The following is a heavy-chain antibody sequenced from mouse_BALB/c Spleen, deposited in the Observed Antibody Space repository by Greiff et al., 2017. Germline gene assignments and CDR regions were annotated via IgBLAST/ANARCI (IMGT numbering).Heavy chain of an antibody. D-gene: IGHD2-1*01. J-gene: IGHJ3*01. V-gene: IGHV5-4*01. CDR2: ISDGGSYT. CDR1: GFTFSSYA. Sequence: EVKLMESGGGLVKPGGSLKLSCAASGFTFSSYAMSWVRQTPEKRLEWVATISDGGSYTYYPDSVKGRFTISRDNAKNNLYLQMSSLKSEDTAMYYCARDRENGNALFAYWGQGTLVTVSA. CDR3: ARDRENGNALFAY.